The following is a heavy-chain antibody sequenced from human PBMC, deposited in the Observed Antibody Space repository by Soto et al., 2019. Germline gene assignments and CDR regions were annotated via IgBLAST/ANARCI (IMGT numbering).Heavy chain of an antibody. Sequence: VGSLRLSCAVSGFTFTDHAMTWVRQAPGKGLEWVSTTSNNGDRTFYADSVKGRFTVSTDRTNNTLYLQMNSLRAGDTAVYFCARPPLYSNGGYFDSWGQGTLVTVS. V-gene: IGHV3-23*01. D-gene: IGHD6-19*01. CDR1: GFTFTDHA. CDR3: ARPPLYSNGGYFDS. CDR2: TSNNGDRT. J-gene: IGHJ4*02.